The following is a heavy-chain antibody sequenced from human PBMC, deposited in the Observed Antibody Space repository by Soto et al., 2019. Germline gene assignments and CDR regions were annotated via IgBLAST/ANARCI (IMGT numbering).Heavy chain of an antibody. CDR1: GGTFSSYA. CDR3: ARGIVVVTAPGYYYYGMDV. V-gene: IGHV1-69*06. J-gene: IGHJ6*02. CDR2: IIPIFGTA. D-gene: IGHD2-21*02. Sequence: QVQLVQSGAEVKKPGSSVKVSCKASGGTFSSYAISWVRQAPGQGLEWMGGIIPIFGTANYAQKFQGRVTITADKSTSTASMELSSLRSEDTAVYYCARGIVVVTAPGYYYYGMDVWGQGTTVTVSS.